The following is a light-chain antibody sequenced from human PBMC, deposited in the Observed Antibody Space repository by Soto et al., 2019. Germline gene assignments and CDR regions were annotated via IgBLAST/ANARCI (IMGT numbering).Light chain of an antibody. Sequence: DIQVTQSPSTLSASVGDRVTITCRASQSISNWLAWYQQNPGKAPKLLIYDASSVESGVPSRFSGSGSGTEFTLTISSLQPDDFATYYCQQYASYPWTFGQGTKVDIK. CDR3: QQYASYPWT. J-gene: IGKJ1*01. V-gene: IGKV1-5*01. CDR2: DAS. CDR1: QSISNW.